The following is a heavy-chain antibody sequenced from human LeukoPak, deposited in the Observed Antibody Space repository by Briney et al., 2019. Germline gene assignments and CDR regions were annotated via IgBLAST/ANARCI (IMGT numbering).Heavy chain of an antibody. CDR1: GFTFSSYS. J-gene: IGHJ4*02. D-gene: IGHD2-8*01. Sequence: NPGGSLRLSCAASGFTFSSYSMNWVRQAPGKGLEWVSSISSSSSYIYYADSVKGRFTISRDNAQNSLYLQMNSLRAEDTAVYFCARVVNGYVDYWGQGTLVTVSS. V-gene: IGHV3-21*06. CDR3: ARVVNGYVDY. CDR2: ISSSSSYI.